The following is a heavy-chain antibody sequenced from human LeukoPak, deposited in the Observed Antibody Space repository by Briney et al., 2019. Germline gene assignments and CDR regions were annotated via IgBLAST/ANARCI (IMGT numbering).Heavy chain of an antibody. Sequence: SVKVSCKASGGTLSDHVISWVRQAPGHGLEWMGGIIPLKGTSKLTQKLQDRATISADESTNTVYMEVRSLRSEDTALYYCATYDVLTGFEYWGQGTLVAVSS. D-gene: IGHD3-9*01. V-gene: IGHV1-69*01. CDR2: IIPLKGTS. CDR3: ATYDVLTGFEY. J-gene: IGHJ4*02. CDR1: GGTLSDHV.